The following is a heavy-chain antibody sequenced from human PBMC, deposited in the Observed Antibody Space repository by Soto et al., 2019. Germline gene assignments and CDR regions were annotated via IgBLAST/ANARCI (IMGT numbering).Heavy chain of an antibody. CDR2: MNPNSGNT. D-gene: IGHD6-13*01. CDR3: ARLRCRSWYSLDY. J-gene: IGHJ4*02. Sequence: QVQLVQSGAEVKKPGASVKVSCKASGYTFTSYDINWVRQATGQGLEWMGWMNPNSGNTGYAQKFQGRVTMTRNTSRLPAYMALSSLRSEDSAVYYCARLRCRSWYSLDYWGQGTLVTVSS. V-gene: IGHV1-8*01. CDR1: GYTFTSYD.